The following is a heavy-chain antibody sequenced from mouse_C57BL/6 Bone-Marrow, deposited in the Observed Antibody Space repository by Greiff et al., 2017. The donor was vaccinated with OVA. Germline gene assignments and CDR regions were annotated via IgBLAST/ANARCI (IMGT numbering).Heavy chain of an antibody. CDR2: ISSGGSYT. J-gene: IGHJ4*01. V-gene: IGHV5-6*01. D-gene: IGHD1-1*01. CDR1: GFTFSSYG. Sequence: DVQLVESGGDLVKPGGSLKLSCAASGFTFSSYGMSWVRQTPDKRLEWVATISSGGSYTYYPDSVKGRFTISRDNAKNTLYLQMSSLKSEDTAMYYCARPYYYGLYAMDYWGQGTSVTVSS. CDR3: ARPYYYGLYAMDY.